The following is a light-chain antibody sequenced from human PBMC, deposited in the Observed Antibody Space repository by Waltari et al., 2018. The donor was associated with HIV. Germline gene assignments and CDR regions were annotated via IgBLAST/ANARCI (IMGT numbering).Light chain of an antibody. CDR2: RNN. CDR1: RSDIGSNY. V-gene: IGLV1-47*01. J-gene: IGLJ1*01. Sequence: QSVLTQPPSASGTPGQRVTISCSGARSDIGSNYVYWYQQLPGTAPKLLIYRNNQRPSGVPDRFSASKSGTAASLAIRGLRSEDEADYYCAAWDVSLRGAYVFGTGTKVAVL. CDR3: AAWDVSLRGAYV.